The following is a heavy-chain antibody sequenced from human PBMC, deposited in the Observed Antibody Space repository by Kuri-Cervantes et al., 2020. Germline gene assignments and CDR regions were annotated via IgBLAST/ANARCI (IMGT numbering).Heavy chain of an antibody. J-gene: IGHJ5*02. CDR1: GGSIRSSSYY. D-gene: IGHD5-18*01. V-gene: IGHV4-39*07. CDR3: ARGYSYGWRWFDP. CDR2: VYYSGST. Sequence: SETLSLTCTVSGGSIRSSSYYCSWIRQPPGKGLEWIGSVYYSGSTYYNPSLKSRVTISVDTSKNQFSLKLSSVTAADTAVYYCARGYSYGWRWFDPWGQGTLVTVSS.